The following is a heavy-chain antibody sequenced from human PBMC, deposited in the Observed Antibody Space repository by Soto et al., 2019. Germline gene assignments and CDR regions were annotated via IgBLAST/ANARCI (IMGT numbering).Heavy chain of an antibody. Sequence: QVQLVQSGTEVKKPGASVKVSCKASGYTFTSYDINWVRQATGQGLEWMGWMNPNSGNTDYAQNFQGRVTXXRXTXXSTAYRELSSLRSEDTAVYYCARERSGSYSNWFDPWGQGTLVTVSS. V-gene: IGHV1-8*01. D-gene: IGHD1-26*01. J-gene: IGHJ5*02. CDR1: GYTFTSYD. CDR2: MNPNSGNT. CDR3: ARERSGSYSNWFDP.